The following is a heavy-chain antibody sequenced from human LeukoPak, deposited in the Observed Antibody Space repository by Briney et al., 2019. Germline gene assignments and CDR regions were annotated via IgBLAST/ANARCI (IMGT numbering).Heavy chain of an antibody. Sequence: PSETLSLTCTVSGGSISSYYWGWIRQPPGKGLEWIGYIYYSGNTNYNPSLKRRVTISIDTSKNQFSLKLNSVTAADTAVYYCARVGSGNFDYWGQGTLVTVSS. J-gene: IGHJ4*02. CDR2: IYYSGNT. CDR3: ARVGSGNFDY. D-gene: IGHD1-26*01. V-gene: IGHV4-59*08. CDR1: GGSISSYY.